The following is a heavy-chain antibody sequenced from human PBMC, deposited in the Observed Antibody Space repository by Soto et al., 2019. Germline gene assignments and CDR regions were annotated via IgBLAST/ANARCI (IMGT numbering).Heavy chain of an antibody. J-gene: IGHJ6*02. D-gene: IGHD2-2*01. CDR2: IYHRGST. Sequence: SETLSLTCGVSGGSISSGGHSWSWIRQPPGKGLEWIGYIYHRGSTYYNPSLNSRATISVVRSKNQSSLKLSSVTTAETAVYSCARYCSSTTCNYYYGIDVWGQGTTVTVSS. CDR1: GGSISSGGHS. V-gene: IGHV4-30-2*01. CDR3: ARYCSSTTCNYYYGIDV.